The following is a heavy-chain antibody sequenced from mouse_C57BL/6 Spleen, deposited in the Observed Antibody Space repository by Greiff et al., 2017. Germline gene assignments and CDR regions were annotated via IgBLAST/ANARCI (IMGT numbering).Heavy chain of an antibody. V-gene: IGHV1-64*01. CDR1: GYTFTSYW. D-gene: IGHD2-5*01. CDR2: IHPNSGST. J-gene: IGHJ3*01. Sequence: QVQLQQPGAELVKPGASVKLSCKASGYTFTSYWMHWVKQRPGQGLEWIGMIHPNSGSTNYNEKFKSKATLTVDKSSSTAYMQLSSLTSEDSAVYYCARRSNYEAWFAYWGQGTLVTVSA. CDR3: ARRSNYEAWFAY.